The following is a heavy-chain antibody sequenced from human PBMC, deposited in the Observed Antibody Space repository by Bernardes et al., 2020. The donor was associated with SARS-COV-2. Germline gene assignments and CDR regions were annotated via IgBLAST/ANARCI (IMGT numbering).Heavy chain of an antibody. CDR2: IYYSGST. CDR3: ARGTIAAAGQFDY. V-gene: IGHV4-59*01. Sequence: SETLSLTCTVSGGSISSYYWSWIRQPPGKGLEWIGYIYYSGSTNYNPSLKSRVTISVDTSKNQFSLKLSSVTAADTAVHYCARGTIAAAGQFDYWGQGTLVTVSS. CDR1: GGSISSYY. D-gene: IGHD6-13*01. J-gene: IGHJ4*02.